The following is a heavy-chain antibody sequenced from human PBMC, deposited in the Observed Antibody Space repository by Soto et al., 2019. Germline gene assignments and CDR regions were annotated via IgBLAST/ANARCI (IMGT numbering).Heavy chain of an antibody. CDR2: ISSSSSYI. D-gene: IGHD6-19*01. Sequence: EVQLVESGGGLVKPGGSLRLSCAASGFTFSSYSMNWVRQAPGKGLEWVSSISSSSSYIYYADSVKGRITISRDNGKNSLYLQMNSLRAEDKAVYYCARDLIAVAGRDWGQGTLVTVSS. CDR3: ARDLIAVAGRD. V-gene: IGHV3-21*01. J-gene: IGHJ4*02. CDR1: GFTFSSYS.